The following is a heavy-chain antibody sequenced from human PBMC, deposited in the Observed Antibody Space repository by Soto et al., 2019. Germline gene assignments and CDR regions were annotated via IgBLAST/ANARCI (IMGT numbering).Heavy chain of an antibody. CDR3: ASRPVAVADSGPFDASDI. D-gene: IGHD6-19*01. V-gene: IGHV1-3*01. Sequence: LCWAHHSQEQRLEWMGWMNPSNGNTAYTHKFQGRVTITSNISTSTAYMELSSLRSEDTAVYYCASRPVAVADSGPFDASDIWGQGTMVTVSS. J-gene: IGHJ3*02. CDR2: MNPSNGNT.